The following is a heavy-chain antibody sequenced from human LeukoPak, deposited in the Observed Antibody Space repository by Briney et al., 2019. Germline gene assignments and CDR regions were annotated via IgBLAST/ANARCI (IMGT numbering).Heavy chain of an antibody. D-gene: IGHD6-13*01. CDR1: GFTFSTYA. Sequence: GGSLRLSCAASGFTFSTYAMNWVRQAPGKGLEWVSSISSSSSYIYYADSVKGRFTISRDNAKNSLYLQMNSLRAEDTAVYYCASIAAAGSLGAFDIWGQGTMVTVSS. V-gene: IGHV3-21*01. CDR2: ISSSSSYI. CDR3: ASIAAAGSLGAFDI. J-gene: IGHJ3*02.